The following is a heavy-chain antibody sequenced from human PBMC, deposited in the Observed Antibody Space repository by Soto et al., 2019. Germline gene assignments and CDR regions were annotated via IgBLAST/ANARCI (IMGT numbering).Heavy chain of an antibody. V-gene: IGHV3-30*18. CDR1: GFTFSSYG. Sequence: GGSLRLSCAASGFTFSSYGMHWVRQAPGKGLEWVAVISYDGSNKYYADSVKGRFTIPRENSKNTLYLQMNSLRAEDTAVYYCAKDGGVVVPAAIPFDYYMDVWGKGTTVTVSS. CDR2: ISYDGSNK. CDR3: AKDGGVVVPAAIPFDYYMDV. D-gene: IGHD2-2*01. J-gene: IGHJ6*03.